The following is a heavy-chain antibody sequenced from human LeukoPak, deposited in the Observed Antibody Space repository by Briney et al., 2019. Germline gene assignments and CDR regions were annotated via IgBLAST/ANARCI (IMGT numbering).Heavy chain of an antibody. V-gene: IGHV3-21*01. D-gene: IGHD2-15*01. Sequence: GGSLRLSCAASGFTFSSYSMNWVRQAPGKGLEWVSSITTSGSYIKYAESVKGRFTISRDNAKKSLYLQMNSLRAEDTAVYYCARSDGAYCSGGSCYDYGMDVRGQGTTVTVSS. CDR1: GFTFSSYS. CDR2: ITTSGSYI. CDR3: ARSDGAYCSGGSCYDYGMDV. J-gene: IGHJ6*02.